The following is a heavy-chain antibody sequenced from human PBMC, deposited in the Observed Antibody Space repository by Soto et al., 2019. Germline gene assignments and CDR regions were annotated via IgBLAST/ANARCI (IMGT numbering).Heavy chain of an antibody. CDR1: GYTLTELS. J-gene: IGHJ5*02. Sequence: ASVKVSCKVSGYTLTELSMHWVRQAPGKGLEWMGGFDPEDGETIYAQKFQGRVTMTEDTSTDTAYMELSSLRSEDTAVYYCATVLWFGEANWFDPWGQGTLVTSPQ. CDR3: ATVLWFGEANWFDP. D-gene: IGHD3-10*01. V-gene: IGHV1-24*01. CDR2: FDPEDGET.